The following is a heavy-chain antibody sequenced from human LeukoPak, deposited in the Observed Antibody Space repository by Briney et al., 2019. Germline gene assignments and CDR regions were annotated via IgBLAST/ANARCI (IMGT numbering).Heavy chain of an antibody. CDR3: AKDGEGYYDFWSGYFDY. Sequence: PGRSLRLSCAASGFTFSSYGMHWVRQAPGKGLEWVAVISYDGSNKYYADSVKGRFTISRDNSKNTLYLQMNSLRAEGTAVYYCAKDGEGYYDFWSGYFDYWGQGTLVTVSS. V-gene: IGHV3-30*18. J-gene: IGHJ4*02. CDR1: GFTFSSYG. CDR2: ISYDGSNK. D-gene: IGHD3-3*01.